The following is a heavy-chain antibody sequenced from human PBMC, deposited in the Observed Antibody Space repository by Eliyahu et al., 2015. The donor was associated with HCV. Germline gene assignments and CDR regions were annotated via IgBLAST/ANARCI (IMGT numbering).Heavy chain of an antibody. Sequence: EVQLLESGGGLVQSGGSLRLSXSASGFTFSSXAMSWVRQSPGKGLEWVSAISGSDGSTYYADSVKGRFTISRDNSKNTLYLQMNSLRAEDTAVYYCAKATVGATTFYDYWGQGTLVTVSS. V-gene: IGHV3-23*01. CDR3: AKATVGATTFYDY. D-gene: IGHD1-26*01. CDR1: GFTFSSXA. J-gene: IGHJ4*02. CDR2: ISGSDGST.